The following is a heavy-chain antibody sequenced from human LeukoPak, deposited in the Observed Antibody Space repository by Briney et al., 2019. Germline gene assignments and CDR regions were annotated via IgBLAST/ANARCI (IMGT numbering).Heavy chain of an antibody. CDR2: IIGSGSTI. Sequence: GGSLRLSCAASGFTFSSYEMNWVRQAPGKGLEWVSYIIGSGSTIYYTDSVKGRFTISRDNAKNPLYLQMKSLRAENTAVYYCAELGITMIGGVWGKGNTITISS. V-gene: IGHV3-48*03. J-gene: IGHJ6*04. D-gene: IGHD3-10*02. CDR3: AELGITMIGGV. CDR1: GFTFSSYE.